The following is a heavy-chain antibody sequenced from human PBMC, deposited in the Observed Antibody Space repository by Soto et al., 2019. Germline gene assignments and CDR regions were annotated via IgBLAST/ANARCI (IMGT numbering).Heavy chain of an antibody. CDR2: ISGSAGST. Sequence: EVQLLESGGGLVQPGGSLRLSCAASGFTFRRYAMSWVRQAPGKGLEWVSGISGSAGSTYYADSAKGRFTISRDNSKTRLYLQMNSLRAEDTAVYYCAKDAVADSSYYYYMDVWGKGTTVTVSS. V-gene: IGHV3-23*01. CDR3: AKDAVADSSYYYYMDV. D-gene: IGHD6-19*01. J-gene: IGHJ6*03. CDR1: GFTFRRYA.